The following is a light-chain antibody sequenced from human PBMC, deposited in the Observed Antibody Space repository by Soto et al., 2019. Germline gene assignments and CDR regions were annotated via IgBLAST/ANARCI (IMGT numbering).Light chain of an antibody. Sequence: EMVLTQSPATLSLSPGERGTLSCRASESVTNYLAWYQQKPGQAPRLLVYDVSNRATGIPARFSGGGSGTDFTLTISNLEPEDFAVYYCQQRSDWTWTFGQATTVDIX. CDR2: DVS. CDR1: ESVTNY. J-gene: IGKJ1*01. CDR3: QQRSDWTWT. V-gene: IGKV3-11*01.